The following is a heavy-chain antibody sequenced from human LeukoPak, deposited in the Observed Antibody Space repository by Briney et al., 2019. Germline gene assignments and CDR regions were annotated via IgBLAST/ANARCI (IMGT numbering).Heavy chain of an antibody. CDR3: ARGEDLYCSSTSCYPV. CDR1: GFTFSE. Sequence: GGSLRLSCAASGFTFSEMNWVRQAPGKGLEWVAYISGSGYTIHYADSVKGRFTISRDNAKNSLSLQMNSLRAEDTAVYYCARGEDLYCSSTSCYPVWGKGTTVTISS. V-gene: IGHV3-48*03. D-gene: IGHD2-2*01. J-gene: IGHJ6*04. CDR2: ISGSGYTI.